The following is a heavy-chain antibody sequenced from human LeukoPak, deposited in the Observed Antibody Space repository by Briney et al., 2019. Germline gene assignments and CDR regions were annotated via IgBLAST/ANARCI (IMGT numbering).Heavy chain of an antibody. CDR2: INHSGGT. CDR1: GVSFSGYY. Sequence: NPSETLSLTCAVYGVSFSGYYWGWIRQPPGKGLEWIGEINHSGGTKYNPSLKSRVTISIDTPENQFSLKLSSVTAADTAVYYCARIRCGHTNGICYNYWGQGTLVTVSS. J-gene: IGHJ4*02. V-gene: IGHV4-34*01. D-gene: IGHD2-8*01. CDR3: ARIRCGHTNGICYNY.